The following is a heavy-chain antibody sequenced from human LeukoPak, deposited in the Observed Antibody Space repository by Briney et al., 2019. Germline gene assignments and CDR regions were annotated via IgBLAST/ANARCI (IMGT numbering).Heavy chain of an antibody. D-gene: IGHD5-24*01. J-gene: IGHJ4*02. V-gene: IGHV1-69*13. CDR2: IIPIFGTA. CDR3: ARDRERWLQSNFDY. Sequence: SVKVSCKASGGTFSSYAISWVRQAPGQGLEWMGGIIPIFGTANYAQKFQGRVTITADESTSTAYMELSSLRSEDTAVYYCARDRERWLQSNFDYWGQGTLATVSS. CDR1: GGTFSSYA.